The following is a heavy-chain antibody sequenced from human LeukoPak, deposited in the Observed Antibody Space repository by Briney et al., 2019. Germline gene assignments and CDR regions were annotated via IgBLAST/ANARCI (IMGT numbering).Heavy chain of an antibody. CDR2: IGTAGEI. Sequence: GGSLRLSCAASGFTFSRYDMHWVRQPTGKGLEWVSGIGTAGEIYYPGSVKGRFTISRENAKNSLYLQMNSLRAGDTAVYYCARAGYSSSWYSRCFDLWGRGTLVTVSS. CDR1: GFTFSRYD. D-gene: IGHD6-13*01. V-gene: IGHV3-13*01. J-gene: IGHJ2*01. CDR3: ARAGYSSSWYSRCFDL.